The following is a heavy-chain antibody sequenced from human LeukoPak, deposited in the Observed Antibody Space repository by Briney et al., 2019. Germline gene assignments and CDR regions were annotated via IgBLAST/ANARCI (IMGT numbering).Heavy chain of an antibody. J-gene: IGHJ4*02. CDR2: IYYSGST. CDR3: ARVRSGDYPRAPFDH. CDR1: GDSITNYY. V-gene: IGHV4-59*01. Sequence: PSETLSLTCTRSGDSITNYYWSWVRQPPGKGLEWIGYIYYSGSTNYSPSLKSRVTVSVDTSKNQFSLRLSSVTAADTAVYYCARVRSGDYPRAPFDHWGQGTLVTVSS. D-gene: IGHD3-3*01.